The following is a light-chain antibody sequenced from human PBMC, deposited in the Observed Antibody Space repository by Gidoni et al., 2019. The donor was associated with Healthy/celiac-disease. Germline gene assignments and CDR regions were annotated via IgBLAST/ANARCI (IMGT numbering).Light chain of an antibody. J-gene: IGKJ2*01. CDR2: KVS. V-gene: IGKV2-30*02. Sequence: DVVMTQSPLSLPVTLGHPASISCRSSQSPLHSDGNLYLNWFQQRPGQSPRRLIYKVSNRDSGVPDRFSGSGSGTDFTLTISRVEAEDAAVYYCIQGSHWPYTFGQGTKLEIK. CDR3: IQGSHWPYT. CDR1: QSPLHSDGNLY.